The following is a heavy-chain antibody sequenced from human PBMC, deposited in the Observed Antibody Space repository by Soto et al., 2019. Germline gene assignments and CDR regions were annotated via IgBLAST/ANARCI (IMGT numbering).Heavy chain of an antibody. CDR2: IHHSGSI. V-gene: IGHV4-39*01. D-gene: IGHD4-17*01. Sequence: SETLSLTCTVSGGSISSDYYHWTWIRQSPGKGLEWIGYIHHSGSIFYNPSLKSRVTISVDTSKNQFSLKLSSVTAADTAVYYCARPYGEGQDGRFDPWGQGTLVTVSS. CDR1: GGSISSDYYH. J-gene: IGHJ5*02. CDR3: ARPYGEGQDGRFDP.